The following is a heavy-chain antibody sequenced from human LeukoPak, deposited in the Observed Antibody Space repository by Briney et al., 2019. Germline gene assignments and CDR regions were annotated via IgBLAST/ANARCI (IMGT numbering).Heavy chain of an antibody. Sequence: GGSLRLSCAASGFTFSSYGMHWVRQAPGKGLEWVAVISYDGSNKYYADSVKGRFTIPRDNSKNTLYLQMNSLRAEDTAVYYCAKDLGYSSGSADYWGQGTLVTVSS. CDR1: GFTFSSYG. J-gene: IGHJ4*02. V-gene: IGHV3-30*18. D-gene: IGHD6-19*01. CDR2: ISYDGSNK. CDR3: AKDLGYSSGSADY.